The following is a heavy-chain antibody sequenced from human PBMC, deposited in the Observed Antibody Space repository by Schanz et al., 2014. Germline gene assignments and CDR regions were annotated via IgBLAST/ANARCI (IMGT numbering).Heavy chain of an antibody. CDR1: GFTFSDYW. CDR2: IKRDGSEK. CDR3: VRDSCFAFDY. V-gene: IGHV3-7*01. Sequence: EVQLVESGGGLVQPGGSLRLSCTASGFTFSDYWMSWVRQAPGKGLEWVANIKRDGSEKNYLDSVKGRFTMSRDNAKNSVFLQMNSLRAEDTAVYYCVRDSCFAFDYWGQGTLVTVSS. J-gene: IGHJ4*02.